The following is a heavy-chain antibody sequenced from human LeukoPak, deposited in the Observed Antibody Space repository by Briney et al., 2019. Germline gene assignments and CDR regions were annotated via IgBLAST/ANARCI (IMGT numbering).Heavy chain of an antibody. J-gene: IGHJ4*02. CDR2: IKQDGSEK. V-gene: IGHV3-7*05. CDR3: ARPGYSSGWYFDY. CDR1: GFTFSSYW. D-gene: IGHD6-19*01. Sequence: GGSLRLSRAASGFTFSSYWMSWVRQAPGKGLEWVANIKQDGSEKYYVDSVKGRFTISRDNAKNSLYLQMNSLRAEDTAVYYCARPGYSSGWYFDYWGQGTLVTVSS.